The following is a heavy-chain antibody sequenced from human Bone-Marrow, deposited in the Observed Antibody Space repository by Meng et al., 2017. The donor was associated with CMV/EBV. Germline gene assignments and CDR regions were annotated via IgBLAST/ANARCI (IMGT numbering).Heavy chain of an antibody. CDR2: ISSSGSTI. CDR3: ARRWNYALN. V-gene: IGHV3-48*04. J-gene: IGHJ4*02. CDR1: GFTFSSYS. Sequence: GESLKISCAASGFTFSSYSMNWIRQAPGKGLEWVSYISSSGSTIYYADSVKGRFTISRDNAKNSLYLQMNSLRAEDTAVYYCARRWNYALNWGQGTLVTVSS. D-gene: IGHD1-7*01.